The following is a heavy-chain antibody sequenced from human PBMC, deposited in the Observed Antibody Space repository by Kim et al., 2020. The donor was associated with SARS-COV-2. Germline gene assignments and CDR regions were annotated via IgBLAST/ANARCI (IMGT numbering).Heavy chain of an antibody. Sequence: SETLSLTCTVSGVSISSSSYYWGWIRQPPGKGLEWIGSIYSRGSTYYNPSLQSRLTISVDTSKNQFSLRLSSVTAADTAVYYCARHRSSSWNPDYYYGMDVWGQGTTVTVSS. D-gene: IGHD6-13*01. V-gene: IGHV4-39*01. CDR3: ARHRSSSWNPDYYYGMDV. J-gene: IGHJ6*02. CDR2: IYSRGST. CDR1: GVSISSSSYY.